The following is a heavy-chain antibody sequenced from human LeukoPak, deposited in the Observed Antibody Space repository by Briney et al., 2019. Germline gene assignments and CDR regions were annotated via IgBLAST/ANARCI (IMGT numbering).Heavy chain of an antibody. V-gene: IGHV1-18*01. Sequence: ASVKVSCKASGYTFTSYGISWVRQAPGQGLEWMGWINTYNGETDYAQNFQGRVTMTTDTSTSTAYMDLRSLTSDDTAVYYCARGRLGDSGYKDYLDYWGQGTLVTVSS. D-gene: IGHD3-10*01. J-gene: IGHJ4*02. CDR2: INTYNGET. CDR3: ARGRLGDSGYKDYLDY. CDR1: GYTFTSYG.